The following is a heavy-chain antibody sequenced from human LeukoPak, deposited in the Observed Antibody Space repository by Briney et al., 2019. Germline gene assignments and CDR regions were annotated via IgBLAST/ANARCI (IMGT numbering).Heavy chain of an antibody. J-gene: IGHJ4*02. CDR3: AKDPYGDYYFDY. CDR1: GFTFSSYA. D-gene: IGHD4-17*01. V-gene: IGHV3-23*01. CDR2: ISGSGGST. Sequence: GGSLRLSCAASGFTFSSYAMSWVRQAPGKGLEWVSAISGSGGSTYHAASVKGRFTISRDNSKNTLYLQMNTLRADDTAVHYCAKDPYGDYYFDYWGQGTLVTVSS.